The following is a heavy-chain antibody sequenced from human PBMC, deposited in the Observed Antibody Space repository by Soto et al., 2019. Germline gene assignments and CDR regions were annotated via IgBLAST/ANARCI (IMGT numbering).Heavy chain of an antibody. CDR1: GGSFSGYY. Sequence: SETLSLTCAVYGGSFSGYYWTWIRQPPGKGLEWIGDINHSGGTNYNPSLKSRVTISVDTSKYQFSLKVTSVTAADTAVYYCARDLDHDYGDVGYFDPWGQGTLVTVS. V-gene: IGHV4-34*01. J-gene: IGHJ5*02. CDR2: INHSGGT. CDR3: ARDLDHDYGDVGYFDP. D-gene: IGHD4-17*01.